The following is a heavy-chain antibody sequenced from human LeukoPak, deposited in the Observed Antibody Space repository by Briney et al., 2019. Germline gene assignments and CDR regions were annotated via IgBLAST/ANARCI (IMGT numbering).Heavy chain of an antibody. CDR1: GGSISSGGYY. CDR3: ARDRYTVVSWYFDL. J-gene: IGHJ2*01. D-gene: IGHD4-23*01. CDR2: IYYSGST. V-gene: IGHV4-31*03. Sequence: SETLSLTCTVSGGSISSGGYYWSWICQHPGKGLEWIGYIYYSGSTYYNPSLKSRVTISVDTSKNQFSLKLSSVTAADTAVYYCARDRYTVVSWYFDLWGRGTLVTVSS.